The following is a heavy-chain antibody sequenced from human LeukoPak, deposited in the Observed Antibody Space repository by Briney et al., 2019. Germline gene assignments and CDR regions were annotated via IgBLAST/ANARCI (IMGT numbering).Heavy chain of an antibody. CDR3: ARDQSGSCPD. V-gene: IGHV4-39*07. CDR1: GGSISSSSYY. D-gene: IGHD1-26*01. CDR2: IYYSGST. Sequence: PSETLSLTCTVSGGSISSSSYYWGWIRQPPGKGLEWIGSIYYSGSTYYNPSLKSRVTISVDTSKNQFSLKLSSVTAADTAVYYCARDQSGSCPDWGPGTLVTVSS. J-gene: IGHJ4*02.